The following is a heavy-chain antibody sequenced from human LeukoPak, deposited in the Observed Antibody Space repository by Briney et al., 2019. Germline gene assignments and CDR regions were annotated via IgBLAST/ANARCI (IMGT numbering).Heavy chain of an antibody. D-gene: IGHD3-9*01. CDR1: GGSFSGYY. J-gene: IGHJ4*02. Sequence: SETLFLTCAVYGGSFSGYYWSWIRQTPGKGLEWIGEINHSGSTRYNPSLTSRVTISLDTSKNQFSLKLNSVTAADTAVYYCARGPTVEYDILTGYYRFDYWGQGTLVTVSS. CDR2: INHSGST. CDR3: ARGPTVEYDILTGYYRFDY. V-gene: IGHV4-34*01.